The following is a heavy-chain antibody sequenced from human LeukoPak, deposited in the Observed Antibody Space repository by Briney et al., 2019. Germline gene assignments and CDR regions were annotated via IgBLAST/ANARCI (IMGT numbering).Heavy chain of an antibody. CDR2: INHSGST. CDR1: GGSFSGYY. CDR3: AREDIVKNWFDP. V-gene: IGHV4-34*01. Sequence: ASETLSLTCAVYGGSFSGYYWSWIRQPPGKGLEWIGEINHSGSTNYNPSLKSRVTISVDTSKNQFSLKLSSVTAADTAVYYCAREDIVKNWFDPWGQGTLVTVSS. D-gene: IGHD2-15*01. J-gene: IGHJ5*02.